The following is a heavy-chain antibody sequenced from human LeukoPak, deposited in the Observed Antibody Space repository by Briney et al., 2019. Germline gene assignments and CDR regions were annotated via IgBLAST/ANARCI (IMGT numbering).Heavy chain of an antibody. CDR3: ERVEAPDDY. V-gene: IGHV4-34*01. CDR1: GCSFSGYY. CDR2: INHSGST. Sequence: PSETLSLTCAVYGCSFSGYYWSWIRQPPGKGLEWIGEINHSGSTNYNPYLKSRVTISVDTSKNQYSLKLRSVTAADTAVYFCERVEAPDDYWGQGTLVSVSS. D-gene: IGHD1-1*01. J-gene: IGHJ4*02.